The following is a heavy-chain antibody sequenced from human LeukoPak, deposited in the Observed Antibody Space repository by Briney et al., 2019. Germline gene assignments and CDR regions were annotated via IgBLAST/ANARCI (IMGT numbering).Heavy chain of an antibody. J-gene: IGHJ5*02. Sequence: GGSLRLSCAASGFTFSSYGMSWVRQAPGKGLEWVSAITGNGADTFYADSVKGRFTISRDNSKNTMYLQMNSLRAEDTALYYCARDRSGSYPNWFDPWGQGTLVTVSS. D-gene: IGHD3-10*01. CDR2: ITGNGADT. CDR1: GFTFSSYG. V-gene: IGHV3-23*01. CDR3: ARDRSGSYPNWFDP.